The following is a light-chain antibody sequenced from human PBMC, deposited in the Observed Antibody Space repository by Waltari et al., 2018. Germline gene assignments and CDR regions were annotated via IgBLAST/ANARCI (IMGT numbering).Light chain of an antibody. V-gene: IGLV2-14*01. CDR3: SSYASSK. CDR1: SSDIGCNND. J-gene: IGLJ2*01. CDR2: DVV. Sequence: QSALTQPASVSGSPGQPITIPCPRTSSDIGCNNDVSWYQQHPGKAPKLMIYDVVKRPSGVSNRFSGSKSGNTASLTISGLQAEDDAIYYCSSYASSKFGGGTKLTVL.